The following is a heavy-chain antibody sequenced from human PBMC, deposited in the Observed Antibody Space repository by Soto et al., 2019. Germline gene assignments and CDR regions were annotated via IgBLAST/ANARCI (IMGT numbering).Heavy chain of an antibody. CDR3: AREGGSYSNAFDI. Sequence: ASVKVSCKASGYTFTSYYMHWVRQAPGQGLVWMGIINPSGGSTSYAQKFQGRVTMTRDTSTSTVYMELSSLRSEDMAVYYCAREGGSYSNAFDIWGQGTMVTGS. V-gene: IGHV1-46*01. CDR2: INPSGGST. J-gene: IGHJ3*02. D-gene: IGHD1-26*01. CDR1: GYTFTSYY.